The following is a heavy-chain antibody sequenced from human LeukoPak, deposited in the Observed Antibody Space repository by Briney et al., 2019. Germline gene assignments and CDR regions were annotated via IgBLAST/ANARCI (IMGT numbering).Heavy chain of an antibody. CDR1: GYTFTGYY. D-gene: IGHD3-10*01. Sequence: ASVKVSCKASGYTFTGYYMHWVRQAPGQGLEWMGRINPNSGGTNYAQKFQGRVTMTRDTSISTAYMELSRLRSDDTAVYYCARVQNGYYYGSGRYYTQNPRNWFDPWGQGTLVTVSS. J-gene: IGHJ5*02. V-gene: IGHV1-2*06. CDR2: INPNSGGT. CDR3: ARVQNGYYYGSGRYYTQNPRNWFDP.